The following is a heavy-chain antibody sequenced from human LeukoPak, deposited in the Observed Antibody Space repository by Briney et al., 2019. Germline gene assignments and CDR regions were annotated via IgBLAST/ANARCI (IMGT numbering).Heavy chain of an antibody. CDR2: INSAGSGT. CDR1: GFTFSSHW. V-gene: IGHV3-74*01. J-gene: IGHJ4*02. CDR3: IRGPTYFDS. Sequence: GGSLRLSCAASGFTFSSHWMHWVRQVPGKGLVWFSRINSAGSGTSYGDSVKGRFTISRDNAKGTLYLQMHSLRVEDTAIYYCIRGPTYFDSWGQGTLVTVSS.